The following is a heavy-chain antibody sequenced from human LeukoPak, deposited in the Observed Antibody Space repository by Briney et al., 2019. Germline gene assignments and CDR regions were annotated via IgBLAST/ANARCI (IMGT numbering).Heavy chain of an antibody. CDR3: ARGNRDSSGFYYYHGMDV. D-gene: IGHD6-19*01. Sequence: GRSLRLSCAASGFTFDDYAMFWVRQAPGKGLEWVSGISWDSKNIGYAASVKGRFTIPRDNAKNSLHLQLSSLRAEDTAFYYCARGNRDSSGFYYYHGMDVWGQGTTVTVSS. J-gene: IGHJ6*02. V-gene: IGHV3-9*01. CDR2: ISWDSKNI. CDR1: GFTFDDYA.